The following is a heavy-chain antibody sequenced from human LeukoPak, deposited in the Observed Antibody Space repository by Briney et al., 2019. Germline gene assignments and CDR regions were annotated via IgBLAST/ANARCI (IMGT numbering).Heavy chain of an antibody. CDR2: INHSGST. J-gene: IGHJ4*02. D-gene: IGHD3-3*01. CDR3: ARRQGGFWSGYYPKPEYFDY. V-gene: IGHV4-34*01. CDR1: GGSFSGYY. Sequence: SETLSLTCAVYGGSFSGYYWSWIRQPPGKGLEWIGEINHSGSTNYNPSLKSRVTISVDTSKNQSSLKLSSVTAADTAVYCCARRQGGFWSGYYPKPEYFDYWGQGTLVTVSS.